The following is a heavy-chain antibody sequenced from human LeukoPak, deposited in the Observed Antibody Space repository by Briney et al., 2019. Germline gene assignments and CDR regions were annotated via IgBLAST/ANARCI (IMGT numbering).Heavy chain of an antibody. J-gene: IGHJ4*02. CDR3: ARNEGRLRWRY. CDR2: INHSGST. V-gene: IGHV4-34*01. Sequence: SETLPLTCAVYGGSFSGYYWSWIRQPPGKGLEWIGEINHSGSTNYNPSLKSRVTISVDTSKNQFSLKLSSVTAADTAVYYCARNEGRLRWRYWGQGTLVTVSS. D-gene: IGHD4-23*01. CDR1: GGSFSGYY.